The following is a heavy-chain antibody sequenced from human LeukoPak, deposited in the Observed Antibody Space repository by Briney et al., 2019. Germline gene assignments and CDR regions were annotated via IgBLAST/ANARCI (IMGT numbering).Heavy chain of an antibody. Sequence: ASVKVSCKASGYTFTSYDIKWVRQATGQGLEWMGWINTNTGKPTYAQGFAGRFVFSLDTSVSTAYLQISSLKSEDTAVYYCARAPRYYGSGFDAFDIWGQGTMVTVSS. V-gene: IGHV7-4-1*02. CDR3: ARAPRYYGSGFDAFDI. CDR1: GYTFTSYD. CDR2: INTNTGKP. D-gene: IGHD3-10*01. J-gene: IGHJ3*02.